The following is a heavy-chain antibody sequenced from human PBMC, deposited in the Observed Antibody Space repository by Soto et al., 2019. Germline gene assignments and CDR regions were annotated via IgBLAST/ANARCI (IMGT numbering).Heavy chain of an antibody. V-gene: IGHV4-39*07. CDR1: GDSVTSNHFF. Sequence: SETLSLTCTVSGDSVTSNHFFWGWIRRPPGRGLEWIGRMYSTGNTNYNPSLTSRVTMSIDTSKNQFSLKLNPVTAADTAVYYCARGVPFGHYSMHVCGQGTTVTVSS. CDR2: MYSTGNT. D-gene: IGHD3-3*01. CDR3: ARGVPFGHYSMHV. J-gene: IGHJ6*02.